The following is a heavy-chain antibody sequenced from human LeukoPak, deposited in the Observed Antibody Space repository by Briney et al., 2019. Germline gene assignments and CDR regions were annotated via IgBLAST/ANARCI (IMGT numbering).Heavy chain of an antibody. CDR3: ARVGRYCSSTSCYTPLGRKKNAFDI. CDR1: GGSISSSNW. V-gene: IGHV4-4*02. J-gene: IGHJ3*02. D-gene: IGHD2-2*02. CDR2: IYHSGST. Sequence: SRTRSLTCAVSGGSISSSNWWSWVRQPPGKGLEWIGEIYHSGSTNYNPSLKSRVTISVDKSKNQFSLKLSSVTAADTAVYYCARVGRYCSSTSCYTPLGRKKNAFDIWGQGTMVTVSS.